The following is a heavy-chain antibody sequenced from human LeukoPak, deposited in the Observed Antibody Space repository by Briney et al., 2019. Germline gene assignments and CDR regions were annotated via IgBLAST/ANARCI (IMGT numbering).Heavy chain of an antibody. CDR3: ARDLRFGNYDILTGFLSYYYYMDV. V-gene: IGHV4-4*07. CDR1: GGSISSYY. Sequence: KPSETLSLTCTVSGGSISSYYWSWIRQPAGKGLEWIGRIYTSGSTNYNPSLKSRVTMSVDTSKNQFSLKLSSVTAADTAVYYCARDLRFGNYDILTGFLSYYYYMDVWGKGTTVTVSS. D-gene: IGHD3-9*01. CDR2: IYTSGST. J-gene: IGHJ6*03.